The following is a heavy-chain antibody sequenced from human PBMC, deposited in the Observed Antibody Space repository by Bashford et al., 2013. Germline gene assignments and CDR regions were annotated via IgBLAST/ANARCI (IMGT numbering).Heavy chain of an antibody. CDR3: ARVPPRLYSSSSNWFDP. D-gene: IGHD6-6*01. Sequence: WVRQAPGQGLEWMGGIIPIFGTANYAQKFQGRVTITADESTSTAYMELSSLRSEDTAVYYCARVPPRLYSSSSNWFDPWAREPWSPSPQ. J-gene: IGHJ5*02. V-gene: IGHV1-69*01. CDR2: IIPIFGTA.